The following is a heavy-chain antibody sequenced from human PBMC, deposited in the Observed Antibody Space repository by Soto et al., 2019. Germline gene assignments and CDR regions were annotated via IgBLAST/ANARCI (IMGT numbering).Heavy chain of an antibody. D-gene: IGHD2-21*01. V-gene: IGHV4-30-4*01. J-gene: IGHJ4*02. CDR3: ARAGQVIPEGPIDY. CDR2: IYYSGST. CDR1: GGSISSGDYY. Sequence: SETVSLTCTVSGGSISSGDYYWSWIRQPPGKGLEWIGYIYYSGSTYYNPSLKSRVTISVDTSKNQFSLKLSSVTAADTAVYYCARAGQVIPEGPIDYWGQGTLVTVSS.